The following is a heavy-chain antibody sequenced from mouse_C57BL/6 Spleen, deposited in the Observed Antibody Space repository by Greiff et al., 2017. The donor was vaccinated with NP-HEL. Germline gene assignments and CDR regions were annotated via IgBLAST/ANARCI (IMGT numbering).Heavy chain of an antibody. CDR1: GYTFTSYW. V-gene: IGHV1-69*01. CDR2: IDPSDSYT. CDR3: ARGEVFYYAMDY. J-gene: IGHJ4*01. D-gene: IGHD2-14*01. Sequence: QVQLQQPGAELVMPGASVKLSCKASGYTFTSYWMHWVKQRPGQGLEWIGEIDPSDSYTNYNQKFKGKSTLTVDKSSSTAYMQLSSLTSEDSAVYYCARGEVFYYAMDYWGQGTSVTVSS.